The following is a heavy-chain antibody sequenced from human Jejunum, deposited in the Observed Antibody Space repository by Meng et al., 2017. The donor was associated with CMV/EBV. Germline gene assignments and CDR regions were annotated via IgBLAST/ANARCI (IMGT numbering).Heavy chain of an antibody. D-gene: IGHD1-26*01. CDR2: IYSDGDK. CDR3: ARSFVGSTTAFDH. J-gene: IGHJ4*02. CDR1: GFTVTSSY. V-gene: IGHV3-53*01. Sequence: AASGFTVTSSYMGWVRQAPGKGLGWVSVIYSDGDKYYANSVKDRFTISRDNSKNTLYLQMNSLRVEDTALYYCARSFVGSTTAFDHWGQGTLVTVSS.